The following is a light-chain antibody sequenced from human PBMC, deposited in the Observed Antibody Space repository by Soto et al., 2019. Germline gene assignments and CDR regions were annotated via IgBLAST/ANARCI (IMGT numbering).Light chain of an antibody. CDR2: EVS. CDR1: RSNVGSYNF. Sequence: QSVLTQPASVSGSPGQSITISCTGTRSNVGSYNFVSWYRQYTGKAPELIIYEVSQRPSTFFNRFSVSKSGNTASLTVSGLQSDDEADYYCCSYAGNNTLVFGGGTKVTVL. V-gene: IGLV2-23*02. CDR3: CSYAGNNTLV. J-gene: IGLJ3*02.